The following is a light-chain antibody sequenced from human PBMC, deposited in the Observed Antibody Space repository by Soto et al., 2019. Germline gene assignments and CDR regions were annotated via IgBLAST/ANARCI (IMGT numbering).Light chain of an antibody. V-gene: IGKV1-39*01. CDR1: QSISTY. J-gene: IGKJ3*01. CDR2: AAS. CDR3: QQNYISPPA. Sequence: DIQMTQSPSSLSASVGDRVTITCRASQSISTYLYWYQQKPGKAPKLLIYAASSLQSGVPSRFSGSAAATYFPLIISSLQYEYFATYYRQQNYISPPAFGPGTKVDIK.